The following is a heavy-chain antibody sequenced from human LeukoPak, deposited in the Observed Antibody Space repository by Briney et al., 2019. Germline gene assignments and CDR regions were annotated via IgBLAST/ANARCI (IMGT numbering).Heavy chain of an antibody. Sequence: PSETLSLTCAVYGGSFSFYYWSWIRQPPGKGLEWIGEINHSGSTNYNPSLKSRVTISVDTSKNQFSLKLSSVTAADTAVYYCVRGPDHAKVGYWGQGTPVTVSS. CDR1: GGSFSFYY. CDR3: VRGPDHAKVGY. CDR2: INHSGST. J-gene: IGHJ4*02. V-gene: IGHV4-34*01. D-gene: IGHD1-14*01.